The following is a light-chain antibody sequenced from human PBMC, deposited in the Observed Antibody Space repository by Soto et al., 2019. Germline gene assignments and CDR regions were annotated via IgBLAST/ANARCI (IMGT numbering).Light chain of an antibody. J-gene: IGLJ1*01. CDR3: FSYTSSGTYV. CDR2: EVS. CDR1: SSDVGNYKY. V-gene: IGLV2-14*01. Sequence: QSALTQPASVSGSPGQSITISSTGTSSDVGNYKYVSWYQQHPGKAPKLMIYEVSNRPSGVSNRFSGSKSGNTASLTISGLQAEDETDYYCFSYTSSGTYVFGTGTQLTVL.